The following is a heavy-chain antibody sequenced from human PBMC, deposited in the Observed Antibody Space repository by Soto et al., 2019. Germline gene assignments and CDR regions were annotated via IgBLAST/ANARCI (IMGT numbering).Heavy chain of an antibody. D-gene: IGHD1-26*01. CDR3: ARGVTAGVDY. CDR2: MEPSSGRT. CDR1: GYSFTGLD. Sequence: ASVRVSCKASGYSFTGLDINWVRQTTGQGLEWMGWMEPSSGRTGYAQKFQGRVTMTRDTSINTAYMELSSLTSDDTAFYYCARGVTAGVDYWGQGTLVTVSS. J-gene: IGHJ4*02. V-gene: IGHV1-8*01.